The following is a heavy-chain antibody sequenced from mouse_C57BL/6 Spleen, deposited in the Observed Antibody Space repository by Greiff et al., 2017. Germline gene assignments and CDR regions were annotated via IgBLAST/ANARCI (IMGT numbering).Heavy chain of an antibody. CDR3: ARPYGSSYVEAWFAY. D-gene: IGHD1-1*01. V-gene: IGHV1-82*01. CDR1: GYAFSSSW. J-gene: IGHJ3*01. CDR2: IYPGDGDT. Sequence: QVQLQQSGPELVKPGASVKISCKASGYAFSSSWMNWVKQRPGKGLEWIGRIYPGDGDTNYNGKFKGKATLTADKSSSTAYMQLSSLTSEDSAVYVCARPYGSSYVEAWFAYWGQGTLVTVSA.